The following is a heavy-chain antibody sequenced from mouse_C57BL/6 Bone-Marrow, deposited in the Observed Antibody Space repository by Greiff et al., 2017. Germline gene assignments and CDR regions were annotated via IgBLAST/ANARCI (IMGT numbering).Heavy chain of an antibody. CDR3: ASNYYGSRRHAMDY. D-gene: IGHD1-1*01. J-gene: IGHJ4*01. V-gene: IGHV1-39*01. CDR1: GYSFTDYN. CDR2: INPNYGTT. Sequence: VQLKQSGPELVKPGASVKISCKASGYSFTDYNMNWVKQSNGKSLEWIGVINPNYGTTSYNQKFKGKATLTVDQSSSTAYMQLNSLTSEDSAVYYCASNYYGSRRHAMDYWGQGTSVTVSS.